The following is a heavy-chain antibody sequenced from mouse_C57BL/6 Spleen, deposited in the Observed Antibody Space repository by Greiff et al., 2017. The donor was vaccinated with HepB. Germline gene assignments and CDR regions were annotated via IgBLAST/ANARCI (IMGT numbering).Heavy chain of an antibody. V-gene: IGHV1-69*01. CDR2: IDPSDSYT. J-gene: IGHJ2*01. CDR1: GYTFTSYW. CDR3: ARREGLLRFFDY. Sequence: VQLQQPGAELVMPGASVKLSCKASGYTFTSYWMHWVKQRPGQGLEWIGEIDPSDSYTNYNQKFKGKSTLTVDKSSSTAYMQLSSLTSEDSAVYYCARREGLLRFFDYWGQGTTLTVSS. D-gene: IGHD1-1*01.